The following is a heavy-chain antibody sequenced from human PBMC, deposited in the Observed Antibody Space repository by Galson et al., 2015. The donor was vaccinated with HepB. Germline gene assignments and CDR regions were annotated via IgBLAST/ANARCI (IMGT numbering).Heavy chain of an antibody. CDR3: TKRDRSDDTSYFDY. J-gene: IGHJ4*02. CDR1: GFTFSAYA. V-gene: IGHV3-23*01. Sequence: SLRLSCAASGFTFSAYAMHWVRQAPGEGLEWVSGISGSGGVTDYADSAKGRFTISRDNSRDTLYLQMNSLRADDTAIYYCTKRDRSDDTSYFDYWGQGILVTVSS. CDR2: ISGSGGVT. D-gene: IGHD2-15*01.